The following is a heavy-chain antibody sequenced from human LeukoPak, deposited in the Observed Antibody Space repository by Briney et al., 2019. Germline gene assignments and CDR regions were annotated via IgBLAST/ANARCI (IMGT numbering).Heavy chain of an antibody. CDR3: ARGGGYSYGEEHAFDI. J-gene: IGHJ3*02. V-gene: IGHV4-34*01. D-gene: IGHD5-18*01. Sequence: SETLSLTCAVYGGSFSGYYWSWIRQPPGKGLEWIGGINHSGSTNYNPSLKSRVTISVDTSKNQFSLKLSSVTAADTAVYYCARGGGYSYGEEHAFDIWGQGTMVTVSS. CDR1: GGSFSGYY. CDR2: INHSGST.